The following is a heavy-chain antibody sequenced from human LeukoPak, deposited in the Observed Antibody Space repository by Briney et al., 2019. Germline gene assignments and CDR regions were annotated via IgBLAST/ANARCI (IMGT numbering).Heavy chain of an antibody. V-gene: IGHV4-59*01. CDR2: IYYSGST. J-gene: IGHJ4*02. CDR1: GGSISSYY. CDR3: ARDSSDSSVILDY. Sequence: SETLSLTCTVSGGSISSYYWSWLRQPPGKGLEWIGYIYYSGSTNYNPSLKSRVTISVDTSKNQFSLKLSSVTAADTAVYYCARDSSDSSVILDYWGQGTLVTVSS. D-gene: IGHD3-22*01.